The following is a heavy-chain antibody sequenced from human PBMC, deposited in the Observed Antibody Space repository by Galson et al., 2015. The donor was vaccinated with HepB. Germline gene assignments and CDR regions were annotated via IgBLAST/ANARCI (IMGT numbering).Heavy chain of an antibody. Sequence: SVKVSCKASGFIFNRYAISWARQAPGQGLEWMCGITAIFGTSNYGQKFQGRFTITADESTSTAYMELSSLRSEDTAVYYCARGTKSYYERSGSDYWGQGTLVTVSS. D-gene: IGHD3-22*01. CDR1: GFIFNRYA. V-gene: IGHV1-69*13. CDR2: ITAIFGTS. J-gene: IGHJ4*02. CDR3: ARGTKSYYERSGSDY.